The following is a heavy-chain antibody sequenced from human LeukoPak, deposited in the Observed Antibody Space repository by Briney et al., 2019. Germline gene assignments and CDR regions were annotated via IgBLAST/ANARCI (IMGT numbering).Heavy chain of an antibody. D-gene: IGHD3-22*01. J-gene: IGHJ5*02. V-gene: IGHV4-4*07. Sequence: SETLSLTCTVSGGSISDNYWSWIRQPAGKGLEWIGRMHTGGATTYNPSLKSRLTMSVDPSKDQFSLTLSSVTAADAAIYYCARNYYDRSGYYHPWSQGTVVTVSS. CDR3: ARNYYDRSGYYHP. CDR2: MHTGGAT. CDR1: GGSISDNY.